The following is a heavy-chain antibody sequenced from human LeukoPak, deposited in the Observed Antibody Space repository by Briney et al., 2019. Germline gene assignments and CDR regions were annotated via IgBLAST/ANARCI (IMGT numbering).Heavy chain of an antibody. CDR3: TSTARASGAPNDY. D-gene: IGHD3-10*01. V-gene: IGHV3-73*01. CDR2: IRSKANSYAT. CDR1: GFTFSGSA. J-gene: IGHJ4*02. Sequence: AGGSLRLSCAASGFTFSGSAMHWVRQASGKGLEWVGRIRSKANSYATAYAASVKGRFTISRDDSKNTAYLQMNSLKTEDTAVYYCTSTARASGAPNDYWGQGTLVTVSS.